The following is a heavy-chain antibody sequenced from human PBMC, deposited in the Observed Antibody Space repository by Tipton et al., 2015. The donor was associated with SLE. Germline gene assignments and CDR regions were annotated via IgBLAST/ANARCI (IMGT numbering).Heavy chain of an antibody. V-gene: IGHV4-61*01. CDR3: ARDPDYGDPGTFDY. CDR2: ISYSGGS. J-gene: IGHJ4*02. D-gene: IGHD4-17*01. CDR1: RYSFTSGYY. Sequence: TLSLTCIVSRYSFTSGYYWGWMRQAPGEGPEWIGYISYSGGSNYNPSLKSRVTMSLDTSKNQFSLTLKSVTTADTAVYYCARDPDYGDPGTFDYWGQGTLVTVS.